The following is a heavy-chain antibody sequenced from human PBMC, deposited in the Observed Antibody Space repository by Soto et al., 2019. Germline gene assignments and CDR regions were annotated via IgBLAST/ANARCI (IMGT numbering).Heavy chain of an antibody. CDR2: ISYDGSNK. CDR3: ASPGGGYGSTTVTNY. D-gene: IGHD4-17*01. J-gene: IGHJ4*02. CDR1: GFTFSSYA. V-gene: IGHV3-30-3*01. Sequence: ESGGGVVQPGRSLRLSCAASGFTFSSYAMHWVRQAPGKGLEWVAVISYDGSNKYYADSVKGRFTISRDNSKNTLYLQMNSLRAEDTAVYYCASPGGGYGSTTVTNYWGQGTLVTVSS.